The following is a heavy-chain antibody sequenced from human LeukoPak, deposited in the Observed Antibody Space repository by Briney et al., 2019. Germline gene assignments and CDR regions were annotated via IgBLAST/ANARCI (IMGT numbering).Heavy chain of an antibody. CDR3: ARDGPYCTNGVCHWGLRWFDP. Sequence: SVKVSWKASGGTFSSYAISWLRQAPGQGLEWMGRIIPIFGTANYAQKFQGRVTITTDESTSTAYMELSSLRSEDTAVYYCARDGPYCTNGVCHWGLRWFDPWGQGTLVTVSS. J-gene: IGHJ5*02. V-gene: IGHV1-69*05. CDR2: IIPIFGTA. D-gene: IGHD2-8*01. CDR1: GGTFSSYA.